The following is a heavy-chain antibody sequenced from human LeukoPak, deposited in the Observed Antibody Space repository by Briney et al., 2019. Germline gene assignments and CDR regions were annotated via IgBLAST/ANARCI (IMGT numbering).Heavy chain of an antibody. Sequence: SETLSLTCAVYGGSFSPYYWSWIRQPPGKGLEWIGYIYYSGSTNYNPSLKSRVTISVDTSKNQFSLKLSSVTAADTAVYYCARESGGSGSYVDYWGQGTLVTVSS. CDR3: ARESGGSGSYVDY. D-gene: IGHD3-10*01. CDR2: IYYSGST. V-gene: IGHV4-59*01. CDR1: GGSFSPYY. J-gene: IGHJ4*02.